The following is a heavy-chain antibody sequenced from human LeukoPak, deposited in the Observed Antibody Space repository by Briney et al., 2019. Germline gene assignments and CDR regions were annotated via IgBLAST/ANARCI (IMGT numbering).Heavy chain of an antibody. V-gene: IGHV3-21*01. D-gene: IGHD4-17*01. J-gene: IGHJ4*02. CDR2: ISSSSGYI. Sequence: PGGSLRLSCAASGFTFSIYTMNWVRQAPGKGLEWVASISSSSGYIYYAASVKGRLTISRDNAKNSLYLQMNSPRTEDTAVYYCARVMNDYGDYVFDYWGQGTLVTVSS. CDR1: GFTFSIYT. CDR3: ARVMNDYGDYVFDY.